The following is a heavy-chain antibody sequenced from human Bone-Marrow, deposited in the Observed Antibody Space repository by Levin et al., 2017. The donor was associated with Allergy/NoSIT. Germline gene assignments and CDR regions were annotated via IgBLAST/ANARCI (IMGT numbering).Heavy chain of an antibody. V-gene: IGHV1-69*13. CDR3: ARGAFTARRWHHHGMDV. Sequence: GASVKVSCKASGGSFSNSTICWVRQAPGQGPEWMGGIIPVFGTATYAQKFQGRVTVTADESTMTTFMEMSGLTSEDTAVYYCARGAFTARRWHHHGMDVWGQGTTVVVSS. J-gene: IGHJ6*02. D-gene: IGHD4-23*01. CDR1: GGSFSNST. CDR2: IIPVFGTA.